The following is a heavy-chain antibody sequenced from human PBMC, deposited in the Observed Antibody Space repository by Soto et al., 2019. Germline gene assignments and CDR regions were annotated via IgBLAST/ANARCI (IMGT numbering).Heavy chain of an antibody. D-gene: IGHD3-3*01. CDR1: GGSISTINW. J-gene: IGHJ6*02. CDR2: IYQTGST. V-gene: IGHV4-4*02. CDR3: ARHPTYYDFWSGSYYYGMDV. Sequence: SETLSLTCAVSGGSISTINWWTWVRQPPGKGLDWIGEIYQTGSTSYNPSLESRVTISIDKSKNQFSLKLRSVTAADTAVYYCARHPTYYDFWSGSYYYGMDVWGQGTTVTVSS.